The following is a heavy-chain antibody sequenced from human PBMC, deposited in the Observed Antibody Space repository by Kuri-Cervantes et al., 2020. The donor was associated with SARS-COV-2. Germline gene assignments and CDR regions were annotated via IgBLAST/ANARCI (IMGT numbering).Heavy chain of an antibody. D-gene: IGHD3-22*01. CDR2: IRSKAYGGTT. V-gene: IGHV3-49*04. Sequence: GGSLRLSCTASGFTFGDYAMSWVRQAPGKGLEWVGFIRSKAYGGTTEYAASVKGRFTISRDDSKGIAYLQMNSLRAEDTAVYYCARDPYITMIVVVTAHHDAFDIWGQGTMVTVSS. CDR3: ARDPYITMIVVVTAHHDAFDI. J-gene: IGHJ3*02. CDR1: GFTFGDYA.